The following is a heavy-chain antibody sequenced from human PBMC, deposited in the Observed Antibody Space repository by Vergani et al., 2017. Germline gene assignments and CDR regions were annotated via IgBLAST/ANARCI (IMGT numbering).Heavy chain of an antibody. D-gene: IGHD2-21*02. V-gene: IGHV1-69*02. CDR1: GGTFSSYT. CDR2: IIPILGIA. Sequence: QVQLVQSGAEVKKPGSSVKVSCKASGGTFSSYTISWVRQAPGQGLEWMGRIIPILGIANYAQKFQGRVTITADKSTSTAYMELSSLRSEDTAVYYCARTYCGGDWYSNFDYWGQGTLVTVSS. CDR3: ARTYCGGDWYSNFDY. J-gene: IGHJ4*02.